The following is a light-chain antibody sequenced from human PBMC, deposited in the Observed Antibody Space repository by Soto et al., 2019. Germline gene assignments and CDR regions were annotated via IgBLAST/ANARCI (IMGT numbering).Light chain of an antibody. CDR3: AAWDDSLSARV. J-gene: IGLJ3*02. CDR1: SYNIGKNL. V-gene: IGLV1-47*01. Sequence: QSVLTQPPSASGTPGQRVTISCSGGSYNIGKNLVYWYQQRPGTAPKLLIFKNNARPPGVPDRFSGSNSGSSASLAISGLRSEDEADYFCAAWDDSLSARVFGGGTK. CDR2: KNN.